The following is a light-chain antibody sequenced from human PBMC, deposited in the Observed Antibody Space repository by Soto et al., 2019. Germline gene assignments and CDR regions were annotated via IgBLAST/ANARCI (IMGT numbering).Light chain of an antibody. CDR3: QHYNSYSEA. J-gene: IGKJ1*01. Sequence: DIQMTQSPSTLSGSVGDRVTITCRASQTISSWLAWYQQKPGKAPKLLIYKASTLKSGVPSRFSGSGSGTEFTLTISSLHPDDFATYYCQHYNSYSEAFGQGTNVDI. CDR2: KAS. CDR1: QTISSW. V-gene: IGKV1-5*03.